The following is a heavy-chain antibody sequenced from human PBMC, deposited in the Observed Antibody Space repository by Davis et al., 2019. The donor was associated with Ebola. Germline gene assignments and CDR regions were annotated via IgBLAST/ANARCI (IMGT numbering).Heavy chain of an antibody. V-gene: IGHV1-18*01. D-gene: IGHD2-15*01. J-gene: IGHJ6*02. Sequence: ASVKVSCKASGYTFTSYGISWVRQAPGQGLEWMGWISAYNGNTNYAQKLQGRVTMTTDTSTSTAYMELSSLRSEDTAVYYCARGTGSTYYYYGMDVWGQGTTVTVSS. CDR2: ISAYNGNT. CDR1: GYTFTSYG. CDR3: ARGTGSTYYYYGMDV.